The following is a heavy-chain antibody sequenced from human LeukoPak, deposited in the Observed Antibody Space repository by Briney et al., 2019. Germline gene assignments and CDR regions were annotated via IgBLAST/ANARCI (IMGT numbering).Heavy chain of an antibody. V-gene: IGHV1-46*01. CDR1: AYSFSTYL. J-gene: IGHJ5*02. CDR3: ARDLGLRGVTNWFDP. Sequence: GASVKVPCKATAYSFSTYLIHWVRQAPGQGLEWVGMIDPSVGNTDYAQKFQDRVTMTRDTSTNTVYMELSSLTSEDTAIYYRARDLGLRGVTNWFDPWGQGTLVTVSS. D-gene: IGHD3-10*01. CDR2: IDPSVGNT.